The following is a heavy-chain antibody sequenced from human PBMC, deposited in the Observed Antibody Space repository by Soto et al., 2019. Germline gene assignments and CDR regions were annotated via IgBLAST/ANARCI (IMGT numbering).Heavy chain of an antibody. D-gene: IGHD6-13*01. J-gene: IGHJ5*02. CDR2: MNPNSGNT. Sequence: QVQLVQSGAEVKKPGASVKVSCKASGYTFTSYDINWVRQATGQGLEWMGWMNPNSGNTGYAQKFQGRVTMTRNISISTAYMELSSLRSEDTAVYYCARERSAAGTGWFDPWGPGILVTVSS. CDR1: GYTFTSYD. CDR3: ARERSAAGTGWFDP. V-gene: IGHV1-8*01.